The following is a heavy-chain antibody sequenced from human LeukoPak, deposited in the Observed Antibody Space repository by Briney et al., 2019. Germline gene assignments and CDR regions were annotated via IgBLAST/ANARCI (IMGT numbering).Heavy chain of an antibody. V-gene: IGHV4-59*01. Sequence: SETLSLTCTVSGGSISSYYWSWIWQPPGKGLEWIGYIYYSGSTNYNPSLKSRVTISVDASKNQFSLNLTSVTAADTAVYYCARVSGYGGNSGVWGQGTLVTVSS. CDR1: GGSISSYY. J-gene: IGHJ4*02. CDR2: IYYSGST. D-gene: IGHD4-23*01. CDR3: ARVSGYGGNSGV.